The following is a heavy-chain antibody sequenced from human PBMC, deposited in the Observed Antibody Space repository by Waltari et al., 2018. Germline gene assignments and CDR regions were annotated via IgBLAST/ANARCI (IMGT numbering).Heavy chain of an antibody. CDR1: GGTFSSYA. CDR2: IIPIFGTA. CDR3: ARVGSIAARPLDY. V-gene: IGHV1-69*14. J-gene: IGHJ4*02. D-gene: IGHD6-6*01. Sequence: QVQLVQSGAEVKKPGSSVKVSCKASGGTFSSYAISWVRQAPGQGLEWMGGIIPIFGTANYAQKFQCRVTITADKSTSTAYMELSSLRAEDTAVYYCARVGSIAARPLDYWGQGTLVTVSS.